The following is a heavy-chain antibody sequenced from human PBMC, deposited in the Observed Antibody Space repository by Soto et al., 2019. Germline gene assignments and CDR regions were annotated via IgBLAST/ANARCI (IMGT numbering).Heavy chain of an antibody. V-gene: IGHV1-8*01. CDR2: MNPNSGNT. Sequence: ASVKVSCKASGYTFTSYDINWVRQATGQGLEWMGWMNPNSGNTGYAQKFKGRVTMTMKTSISTAYMELSSLRSEDTAVYYCARSMLGDFDAFDILGQGTMVTVSS. D-gene: IGHD4-17*01. CDR3: ARSMLGDFDAFDI. CDR1: GYTFTSYD. J-gene: IGHJ3*02.